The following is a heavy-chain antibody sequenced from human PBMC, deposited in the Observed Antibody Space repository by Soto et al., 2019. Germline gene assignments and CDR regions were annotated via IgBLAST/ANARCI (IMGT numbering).Heavy chain of an antibody. V-gene: IGHV1-46*01. CDR2: INPSGGST. Sequence: SVRVSFTPAGYTFTPYDMHVLRHTPGQGLEWMGIINPSGGSTSYAQKFQGRVTMTRDTSTSTVYMELGSLRYEDTAVYYCARVHGYNGALNFDYWGQGTLVTVSS. CDR1: GYTFTPYD. D-gene: IGHD5-12*01. CDR3: ARVHGYNGALNFDY. J-gene: IGHJ4*02.